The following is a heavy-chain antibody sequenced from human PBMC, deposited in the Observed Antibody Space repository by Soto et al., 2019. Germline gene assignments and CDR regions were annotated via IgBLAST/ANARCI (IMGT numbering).Heavy chain of an antibody. V-gene: IGHV1-18*01. J-gene: IGHJ5*02. Sequence: QVQLVQSGAAVKKPGASVKVSCKASGYTFTSYGISWVRQAPGQGLEWMGWSSAYNGNTNYAQKLQGRVTMTSGTTTSTAYMELRSLGSADTAVYCCARAVRTTRWCYPCCQGTLVSVSS. CDR1: GYTFTSYG. CDR3: ARAVRTTRWCYP. CDR2: SSAYNGNT.